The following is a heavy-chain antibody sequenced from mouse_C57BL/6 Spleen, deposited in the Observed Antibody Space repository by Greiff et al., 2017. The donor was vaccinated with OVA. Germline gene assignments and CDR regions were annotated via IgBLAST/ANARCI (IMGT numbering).Heavy chain of an antibody. CDR2: IDPNSGGT. Sequence: QVQLQQPGAELVKPGASVKLSCKASGYTFTSYWMHWVKQRPGRGLEWIGRIDPNSGGTKYNEKFKGKATLTADKSSSTAYMELRSLTSEDSAVYFCARWDYSNYWYFDVWGTGTTVTVSS. J-gene: IGHJ1*03. CDR1: GYTFTSYW. CDR3: ARWDYSNYWYFDV. V-gene: IGHV1-62-3*01. D-gene: IGHD2-5*01.